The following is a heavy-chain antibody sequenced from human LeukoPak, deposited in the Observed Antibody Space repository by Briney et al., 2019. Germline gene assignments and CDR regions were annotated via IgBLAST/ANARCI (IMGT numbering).Heavy chain of an antibody. V-gene: IGHV3-30*18. CDR3: AKAGSGGDYYYYYGMDV. Sequence: GRSLRLSCAASGFTFSSYGMHWVGQAPGKGLEWVAVISYDGSNKYYADSVKGRFTISRDNSKNTLYLQMNSLRAEDTAVYYCAKAGSGGDYYYYYGMDVWGQGTTVTVSS. D-gene: IGHD3-10*01. CDR2: ISYDGSNK. CDR1: GFTFSSYG. J-gene: IGHJ6*02.